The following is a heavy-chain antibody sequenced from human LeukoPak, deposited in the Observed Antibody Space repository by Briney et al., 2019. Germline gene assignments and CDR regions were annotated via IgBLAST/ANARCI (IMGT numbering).Heavy chain of an antibody. CDR2: VKSDGSNP. J-gene: IGHJ4*02. Sequence: PGGSLRLSCAASRFSFNNYWMHWVRQAPGKGLVWVSRVKSDGSNPSYADSVKGRFTISRDNAENMLYLQMNTLGAEDTAVYYCARDIVSGSGSLDYWGQGTLVTVSS. CDR3: ARDIVSGSGSLDY. D-gene: IGHD3-10*01. V-gene: IGHV3-74*01. CDR1: RFSFNNYW.